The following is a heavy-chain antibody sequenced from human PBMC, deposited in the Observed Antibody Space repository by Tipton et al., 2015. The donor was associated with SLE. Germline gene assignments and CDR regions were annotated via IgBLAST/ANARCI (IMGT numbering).Heavy chain of an antibody. Sequence: QLVQSGAEVKKPGASVKVSCKASGYTFTSYYMHWVRQAPGQGLEWMGIINPSGGSTSYAQKFQGRVTMTRDTSTSTVYMELSSLRSEETSDYYCARVDTALGGGDYWGQGTLVAVS. CDR2: INPSGGST. V-gene: IGHV1-46*01. CDR1: GYTFTSYY. D-gene: IGHD5-18*01. CDR3: ARVDTALGGGDY. J-gene: IGHJ4*01.